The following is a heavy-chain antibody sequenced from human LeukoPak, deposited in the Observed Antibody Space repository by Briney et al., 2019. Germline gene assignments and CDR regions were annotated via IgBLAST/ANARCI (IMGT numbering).Heavy chain of an antibody. V-gene: IGHV3-21*01. Sequence: GGSLRLSCAASGFTFSSYYMNWVRQAPGKGLEWVSSISRTTNYTYYTDSVKGRFTISRDNAKNSLYLQMNSLTAKDTAVYYCTRVSYADGGYFDYWGQGTLVTVSS. CDR3: TRVSYADGGYFDY. CDR1: GFTFSSYY. D-gene: IGHD3-16*01. CDR2: ISRTTNYT. J-gene: IGHJ4*02.